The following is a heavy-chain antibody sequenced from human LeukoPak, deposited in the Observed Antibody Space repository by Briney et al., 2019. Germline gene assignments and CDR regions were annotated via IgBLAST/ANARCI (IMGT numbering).Heavy chain of an antibody. D-gene: IGHD2-2*01. J-gene: IGHJ3*02. CDR1: GFTFSSYA. V-gene: IGHV3-23*01. CDR3: AKGHPGYCRSTSCYAFDI. CDR2: ISGSGGST. Sequence: GGSLRLSCAASGFTFSSYAMSWVRQAPGKGLEWVSAISGSGGSTYYADSVKGRFTISRDNSKNTLYLQMNSLRAEDTAVYYCAKGHPGYCRSTSCYAFDIWGQGTMVTVSS.